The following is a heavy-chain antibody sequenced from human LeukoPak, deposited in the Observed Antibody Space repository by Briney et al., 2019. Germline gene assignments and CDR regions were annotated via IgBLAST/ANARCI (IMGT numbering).Heavy chain of an antibody. CDR3: ARDWEVGAVDY. CDR2: ISSSGSTI. D-gene: IGHD1-26*01. CDR1: GFTFSSYE. J-gene: IGHJ4*02. Sequence: GGSLRLSCAASGFTFSSYEMNWVRQAPGKGLEWVSYISSSGSTIYYADSVKGRFTISRDNAKNSLYLQMNNLRAEDTAVYYCARDWEVGAVDYWGQGTLVTVSS. V-gene: IGHV3-48*03.